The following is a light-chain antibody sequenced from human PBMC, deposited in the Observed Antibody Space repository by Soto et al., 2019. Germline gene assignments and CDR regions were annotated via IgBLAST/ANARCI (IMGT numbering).Light chain of an antibody. CDR3: QQYYSTPLT. CDR1: QSVLYSSNNKNY. J-gene: IGKJ4*01. CDR2: WAS. V-gene: IGKV4-1*01. Sequence: DIVMTQSPDFLALSLGERATINCNSSQSVLYSSNNKNYFAWYQQKPGQPPKLLIYWASTRESGVPDRFSGSGSGTDFTLTISSLQAEDVAVYYCQQYYSTPLTFGGGTKVEIK.